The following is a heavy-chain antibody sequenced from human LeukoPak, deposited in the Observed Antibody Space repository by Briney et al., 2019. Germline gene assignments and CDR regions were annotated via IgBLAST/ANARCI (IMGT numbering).Heavy chain of an antibody. D-gene: IGHD6-6*01. CDR3: ARVGIETRLAFDI. CDR2: ILYDGSNK. V-gene: IGHV3-30*03. CDR1: GFTFSAFA. Sequence: GGSLRLSCAASGFTFSAFAMHWVRQAPGKGLEWVAVILYDGSNKYYADSVKGRLTISRDNSKNTLSLQVNSLRSEDTAVYYCARVGIETRLAFDIWGQGTTVTVSS. J-gene: IGHJ3*02.